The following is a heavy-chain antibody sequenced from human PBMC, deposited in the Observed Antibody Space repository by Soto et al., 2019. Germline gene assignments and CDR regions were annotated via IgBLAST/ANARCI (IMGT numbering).Heavy chain of an antibody. V-gene: IGHV4-34*01. CDR3: ARGKAIFRGP. Sequence: PSETLSLTCAVYGGSFSGYYWSWIRQPPGKGLEWIGEINHSGSTNYNPSLKSRVTISVDTSKNQFSLKLSSVTAADTAVYYCARGKAIFRGPWGQETLVTVSS. J-gene: IGHJ5*02. CDR2: INHSGST. D-gene: IGHD3-3*01. CDR1: GGSFSGYY.